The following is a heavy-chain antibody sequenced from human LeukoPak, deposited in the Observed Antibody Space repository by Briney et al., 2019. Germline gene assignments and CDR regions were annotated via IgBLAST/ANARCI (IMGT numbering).Heavy chain of an antibody. V-gene: IGHV4-39*01. CDR3: ARHDRIIASPLV. CDR1: GASFSTYY. Sequence: SETLSLTCAVYGASFSTYYWSWIRQPPGKRLEWIGSIYYSGTTYYNPSLKSRLTISVNTSKNQFSLNLSSVTAADTAVYYCARHDRIIASPLVWGQGILVTVSS. J-gene: IGHJ4*02. D-gene: IGHD2/OR15-2a*01. CDR2: IYYSGTT.